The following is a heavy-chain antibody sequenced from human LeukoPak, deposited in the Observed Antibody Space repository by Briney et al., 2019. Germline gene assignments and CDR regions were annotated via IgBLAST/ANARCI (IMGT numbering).Heavy chain of an antibody. CDR2: IRYDGSNK. CDR3: AKDKTPYNWNDVPFDY. D-gene: IGHD1-1*01. V-gene: IGHV3-30*02. CDR1: GFTFSSYG. J-gene: IGHJ4*02. Sequence: GGSLRLSCAASGFTFSSYGMHWVRQAPGKGLEWVAFIRYDGSNKYYADSVRGRFTISRDNSKNTLYLQMNSLRAEDTAVYYCAKDKTPYNWNDVPFDYWGQGTLVTVSS.